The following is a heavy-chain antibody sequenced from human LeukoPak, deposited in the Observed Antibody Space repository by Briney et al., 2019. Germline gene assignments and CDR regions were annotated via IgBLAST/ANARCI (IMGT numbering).Heavy chain of an antibody. J-gene: IGHJ4*02. V-gene: IGHV3-23*01. CDR2: ISGSGGST. Sequence: GASLRLSCAASGFTFSSYAMSWVRQAPGKGLEWVSAISGSGGSTYYADSVKGRFTISRDNSKNTLYLQMNSLRAEDTAVYYCAKDGSSIWSPYYFDYWGQGTLVTVSS. CDR1: GFTFSSYA. CDR3: AKDGSSIWSPYYFDY. D-gene: IGHD6-13*01.